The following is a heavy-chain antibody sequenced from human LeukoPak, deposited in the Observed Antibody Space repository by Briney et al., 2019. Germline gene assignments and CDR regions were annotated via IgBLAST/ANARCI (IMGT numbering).Heavy chain of an antibody. CDR2: ISGSGGST. CDR3: VKGVAAAGTVDFDY. CDR1: GFTFSSYA. Sequence: TGGSLRLSCAASGFTFSSYAMSWVRQAPGKGLEWVSAISGSGGSTYYADSVKGRFTISRDNSKNTLYLQMNSLRAEDTAVYYCVKGVAAAGTVDFDYWGQGTLVTVSS. V-gene: IGHV3-23*01. D-gene: IGHD6-13*01. J-gene: IGHJ4*02.